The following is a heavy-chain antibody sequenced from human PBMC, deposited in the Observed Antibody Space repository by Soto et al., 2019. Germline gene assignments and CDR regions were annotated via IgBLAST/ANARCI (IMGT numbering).Heavy chain of an antibody. J-gene: IGHJ4*02. Sequence: QVQLVQSGAEVKKPGSSVKVSCKASGGTFSSYAISWVRQAPGQGLEWMGGIIPIFGTANYAQKFQGRVPITADKSTSTAYMELSSLRSEDTAVYYCATHCSGGSCYSGGFDYWGQGTLVTVSS. CDR1: GGTFSSYA. CDR2: IIPIFGTA. CDR3: ATHCSGGSCYSGGFDY. D-gene: IGHD2-15*01. V-gene: IGHV1-69*06.